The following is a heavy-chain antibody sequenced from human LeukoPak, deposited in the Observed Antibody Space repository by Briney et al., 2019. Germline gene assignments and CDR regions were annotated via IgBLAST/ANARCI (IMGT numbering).Heavy chain of an antibody. V-gene: IGHV3-21*01. CDR2: ISSSSSYI. D-gene: IGHD4-23*01. Sequence: GGSLRLFCAASGFTFSSYSMNWVRQAAGKGLEWVSSISSSSSYIYYADSVKGRFTISRDNAKNSLYLQMNSLRAEDTAVYYCARGARNSFDYWGQGTLVTVSS. J-gene: IGHJ4*02. CDR3: ARGARNSFDY. CDR1: GFTFSSYS.